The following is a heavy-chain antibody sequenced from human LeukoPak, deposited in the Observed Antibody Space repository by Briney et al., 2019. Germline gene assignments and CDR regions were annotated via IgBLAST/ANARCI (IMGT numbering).Heavy chain of an antibody. V-gene: IGHV3-74*01. D-gene: IGHD3-22*01. CDR3: ARGYFYDSSGEFDY. CDR1: GFTFSSLW. Sequence: GGSLRLSCAASGFTFSSLWMHWVRQAPGKGLVWVSRINSDGRSTNYADSVKGRFTISRDNAKNSLYLQMNSLRAEDTALYYCARGYFYDSSGEFDYWGQGTLVTVSS. J-gene: IGHJ4*02. CDR2: INSDGRST.